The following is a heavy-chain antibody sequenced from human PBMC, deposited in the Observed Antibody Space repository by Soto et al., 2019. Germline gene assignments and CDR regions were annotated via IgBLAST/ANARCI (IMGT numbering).Heavy chain of an antibody. Sequence: GGSLRLSCTASGFTFGDYAMSWFRQAPGKGLEWVGFIRSKAYGGTTEYAASVKGRFTISRDDSKSIAYLQMNSLKTEDTAVYYCTMFYDILTRYPHFYYPGQRTPVTVSA. CDR1: GFTFGDYA. CDR2: IRSKAYGGTT. V-gene: IGHV3-49*03. D-gene: IGHD3-9*01. CDR3: TMFYDILTRYPHFYY. J-gene: IGHJ4*02.